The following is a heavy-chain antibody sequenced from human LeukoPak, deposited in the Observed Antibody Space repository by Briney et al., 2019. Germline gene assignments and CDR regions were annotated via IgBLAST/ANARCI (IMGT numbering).Heavy chain of an antibody. CDR3: VRDLFMITFGGVMANAFDI. CDR2: ISSSISYI. V-gene: IGHV3-21*01. CDR1: GFTFSSYS. J-gene: IGHJ3*02. Sequence: PGGSLRLSSAASGFTFSSYSMNWVRQAPGKGLGWVSSISSSISYIYYADSVKGRFTISRDNAKNSLYLQMNSLRAEDTAVYYCVRDLFMITFGGVMANAFDIWGQGTMVTVSS. D-gene: IGHD3-16*01.